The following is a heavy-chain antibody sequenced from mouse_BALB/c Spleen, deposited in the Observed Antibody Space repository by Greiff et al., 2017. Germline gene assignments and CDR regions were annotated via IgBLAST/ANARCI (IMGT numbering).Heavy chain of an antibody. V-gene: IGHV14-3*02. CDR2: IDPANGNT. CDR3: VSGTNYAMDY. CDR1: GFNIKDTY. J-gene: IGHJ4*01. Sequence: VQLQQSGAELVKPGASVKLSCTASGFNIKDTYMHWVKQRPEQGLEWIGRIDPANGNTKYDPKFQGKATITADTSSNTAYLQLSSLTSEDTAVYYSVSGTNYAMDYWGQGTSVTVSS. D-gene: IGHD4-1*01.